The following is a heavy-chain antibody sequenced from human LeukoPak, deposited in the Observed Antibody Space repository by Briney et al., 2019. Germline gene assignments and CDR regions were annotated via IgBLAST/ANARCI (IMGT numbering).Heavy chain of an antibody. CDR1: GFTFSNYV. V-gene: IGHV3-23*01. CDR3: AREAGYIDY. D-gene: IGHD6-13*01. J-gene: IGHJ4*02. CDR2: ISGSGTST. Sequence: GGSLRLSCVASGFTFSNYVMNWVRQAPGKGLECVSSISGSGTSTYYADSVKGRFTISRDNSKNTLYLQMNSLRAEDTGVYYCAREAGYIDYWGQGTLVSVSS.